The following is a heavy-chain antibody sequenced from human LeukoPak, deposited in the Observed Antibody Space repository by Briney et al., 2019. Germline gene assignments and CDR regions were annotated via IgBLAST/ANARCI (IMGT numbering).Heavy chain of an antibody. J-gene: IGHJ4*02. CDR3: ARALEYYDSSGYSYYFDY. CDR1: GFTFRSYG. Sequence: GGSLRLSCAASGFTFRSYGMHWVRQAPGKGLEWVAVMWSDGSNKYYADSVKGRFTVSRDNSKNTLSLRMNSLRAEDTAVYYCARALEYYDSSGYSYYFDYWGQGTLVTVSS. V-gene: IGHV3-33*01. CDR2: MWSDGSNK. D-gene: IGHD3-22*01.